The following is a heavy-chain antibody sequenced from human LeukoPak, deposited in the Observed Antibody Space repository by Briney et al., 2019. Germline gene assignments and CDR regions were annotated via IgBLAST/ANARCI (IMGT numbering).Heavy chain of an antibody. Sequence: PGGSRRLSCEGSGFTFSNYWMGWVRQAPGKGLQWVANIKTDGSEKYYVDSVKGRFTISRDNAKNSLYLQMNSLRAEDTAVYYCATYSSLNRREFQYWGQGTLLTVSS. CDR1: GFTFSNYW. CDR3: ATYSSLNRREFQY. D-gene: IGHD3-22*01. CDR2: IKTDGSEK. J-gene: IGHJ1*01. V-gene: IGHV3-7*01.